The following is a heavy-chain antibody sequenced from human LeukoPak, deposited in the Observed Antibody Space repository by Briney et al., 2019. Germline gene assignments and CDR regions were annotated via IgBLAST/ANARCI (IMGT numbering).Heavy chain of an antibody. CDR1: GFTLSNFA. V-gene: IGHV3-23*01. CDR2: ISGGGGTT. J-gene: IGHJ4*02. Sequence: GGSLRLSCAASGFTLSNFAMTWVRQAPGKGLEWVSGISGGGGTTYHADSVKGRFTISKDNSKSTVFLQMNSLRAEDTAVYYCAKGPQVGSGYSPDYWGQGTLVIVSS. D-gene: IGHD4-23*01. CDR3: AKGPQVGSGYSPDY.